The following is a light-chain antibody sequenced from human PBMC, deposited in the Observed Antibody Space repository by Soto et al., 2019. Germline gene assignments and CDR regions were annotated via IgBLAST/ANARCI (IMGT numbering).Light chain of an antibody. Sequence: DIQMTQSPSTLSASVGDRVTIICRASQYIGTSLAWYQQRPGEAPKLRIYGAYRLHVGVPSRFSASGSGTDFTLTITSLQPEDFGIYFCQQTNDLPRTFGLGTNVDIK. J-gene: IGKJ3*01. CDR3: QQTNDLPRT. CDR1: QYIGTS. CDR2: GAY. V-gene: IGKV1-12*01.